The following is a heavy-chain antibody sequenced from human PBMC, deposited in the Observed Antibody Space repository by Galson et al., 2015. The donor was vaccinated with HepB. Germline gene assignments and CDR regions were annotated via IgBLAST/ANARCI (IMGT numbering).Heavy chain of an antibody. Sequence: LRLSCAASGFTFSSYAMSWIRQSPGKGLELIGSIRHSGSPYYNPSLQSRVTISADTSTNQISLNLRSVTAADTAVYYCARRAQWRLGMDVWGQGTTVTVSS. D-gene: IGHD6-19*01. CDR3: ARRAQWRLGMDV. CDR2: IRHSGSP. V-gene: IGHV4-38-2*01. J-gene: IGHJ6*02. CDR1: GFTFSSYA.